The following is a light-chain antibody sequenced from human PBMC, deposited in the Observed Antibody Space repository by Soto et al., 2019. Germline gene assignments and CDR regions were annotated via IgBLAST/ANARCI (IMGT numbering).Light chain of an antibody. J-gene: IGKJ1*01. V-gene: IGKV3-20*01. CDR3: QQYDNSPWT. Sequence: EIVLPQSPGTLSWSPGEVATLSCRASQSVSSSYLAWYQQKPGQAPRLLIYGASSRATGIPDRFSGGGSGTDFTLTISRLEPEDFAVYYCQQYDNSPWTFGQGTKVEIK. CDR1: QSVSSSY. CDR2: GAS.